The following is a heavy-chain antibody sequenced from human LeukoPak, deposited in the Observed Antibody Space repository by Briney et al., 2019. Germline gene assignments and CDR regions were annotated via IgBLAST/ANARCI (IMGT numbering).Heavy chain of an antibody. V-gene: IGHV1-2*02. J-gene: IGHJ4*02. Sequence: ASVKVSCKASGYTFTGYYMHWVRQAPGQGLEWMGWINPNSGGTNYAQKLQGRVTMTGDTSISTAYMELSRLRSDDTAVYYCARVPTTYGSGSYYPFDYWGQGTLVTVSS. D-gene: IGHD3-10*01. CDR3: ARVPTTYGSGSYYPFDY. CDR1: GYTFTGYY. CDR2: INPNSGGT.